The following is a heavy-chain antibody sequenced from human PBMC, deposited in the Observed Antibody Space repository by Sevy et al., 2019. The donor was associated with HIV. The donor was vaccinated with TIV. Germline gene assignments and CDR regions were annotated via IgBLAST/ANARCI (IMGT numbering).Heavy chain of an antibody. Sequence: SETLSLTCAVYGGSFSGYYWSWIRQPPGKGLEWIGEINHSGSTNYNPSLKSRVTISVDTSKNQFSLKLSSVTAADTAMYYCARGKSSTIFGVVIITYYGMDVWGQGTTVTVSS. D-gene: IGHD3-3*01. J-gene: IGHJ6*02. CDR1: GGSFSGYY. CDR2: INHSGST. CDR3: ARGKSSTIFGVVIITYYGMDV. V-gene: IGHV4-34*01.